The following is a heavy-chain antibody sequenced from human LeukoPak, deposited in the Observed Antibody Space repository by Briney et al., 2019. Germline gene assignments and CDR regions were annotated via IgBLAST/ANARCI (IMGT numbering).Heavy chain of an antibody. CDR1: GGSISSYY. J-gene: IGHJ6*02. Sequence: SETLSLTRTVSGGSISSYYWSWIRQPPGKGLEGIGYIYYSGSTNHNPYLKSRVTISVGTSKNQFSLKLSYVTAADTAVYYCARLSGYCSGGSCSTRSYYYYYGMDVWGQGTTVTVSS. CDR3: ARLSGYCSGGSCSTRSYYYYYGMDV. D-gene: IGHD2-15*01. V-gene: IGHV4-59*08. CDR2: IYYSGST.